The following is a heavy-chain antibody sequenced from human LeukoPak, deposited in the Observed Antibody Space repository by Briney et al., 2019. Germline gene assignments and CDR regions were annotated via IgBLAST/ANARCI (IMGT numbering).Heavy chain of an antibody. CDR3: SRDLYLWYGQSYDAFDV. D-gene: IGHD2-21*01. Sequence: ASVKVSCKSSGYTIIDYGNNWVRQPPGRGHELMGWISTHNGDTTYAQSLQGRGNITMDNTAKTVYIELRSVRSDDKSVDYCSRDLYLWYGQSYDAFDVWGQGTVVTVSS. V-gene: IGHV1-18*01. CDR2: ISTHNGDT. J-gene: IGHJ3*01. CDR1: GYTIIDYG.